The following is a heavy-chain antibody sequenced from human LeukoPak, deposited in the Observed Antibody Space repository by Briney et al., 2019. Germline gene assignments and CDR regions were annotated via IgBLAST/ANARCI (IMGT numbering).Heavy chain of an antibody. CDR2: ITSGTTYI. CDR1: GFTFNNYW. V-gene: IGHV3-21*01. Sequence: GGSLRLSCAASGFTFNNYWMHWVRQAPGKGLEWVSSITSGTTYIYYADSVRGRFTLSRDNAKNSLYLQMNSLRAEDTAVYYCARWPYSSSYYFDYWGQGTLVTVSS. D-gene: IGHD6-6*01. CDR3: ARWPYSSSYYFDY. J-gene: IGHJ4*02.